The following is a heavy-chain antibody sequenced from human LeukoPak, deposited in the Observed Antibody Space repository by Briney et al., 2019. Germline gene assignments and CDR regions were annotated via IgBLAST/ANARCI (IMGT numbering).Heavy chain of an antibody. CDR3: AKGHRSSASFFDS. D-gene: IGHD6-19*01. V-gene: IGHV3-23*01. Sequence: GGSLRLSCAAFSGFAISLLRQAPGRGLEWVSAINGRGHDTYYTDSVKGRFTISRDNCNNTLYLQMSSLRAEDTAIYYCAKGHRSSASFFDSWGQGILVTVSS. J-gene: IGHJ4*02. CDR1: SGFA. CDR2: INGRGHDT.